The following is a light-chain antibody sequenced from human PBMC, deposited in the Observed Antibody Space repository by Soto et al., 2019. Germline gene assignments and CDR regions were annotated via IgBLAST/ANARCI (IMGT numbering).Light chain of an antibody. Sequence: QSVLTQPPSVSAAPGQKVTISCSGSSSNIGNNFVTWYQQFPGTAPKLIIYDNNNRPSGIPDRFSGSKSGTSATLGITGLQTGDEADFYCATWDSRLSSYIFGTGTKLTVL. J-gene: IGLJ1*01. CDR2: DNN. CDR3: ATWDSRLSSYI. CDR1: SSNIGNNF. V-gene: IGLV1-51*01.